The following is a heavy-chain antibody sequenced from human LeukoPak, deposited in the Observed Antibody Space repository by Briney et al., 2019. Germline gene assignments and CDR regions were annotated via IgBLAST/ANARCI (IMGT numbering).Heavy chain of an antibody. CDR2: MNPNSGNT. Sequence: ASVKVSCKASGYTFTSYDINWVRQATGQGLEWMGWMNPNSGNTGYAQKFQGRVTMTRNTSISTAYMELSRLRSDDTAVYYCARQSPRRGYSGYDSRWLVPDTIDYWGQGTLVTVSS. J-gene: IGHJ4*02. CDR1: GYTFTSYD. CDR3: ARQSPRRGYSGYDSRWLVPDTIDY. D-gene: IGHD5-12*01. V-gene: IGHV1-8*01.